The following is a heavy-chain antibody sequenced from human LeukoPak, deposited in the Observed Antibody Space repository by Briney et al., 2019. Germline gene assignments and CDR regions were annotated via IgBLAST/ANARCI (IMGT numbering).Heavy chain of an antibody. CDR1: GGSFSGYF. D-gene: IGHD3-22*01. Sequence: SETLSLTCAVYGGSFSGYFWSWIRQPPGKGLEWIGEINHSVSTKYNPSLRSRVTISVDTSKNQFSLKLSSVTAADTAVYYCARGEGSRYSYDTSGYYYRYFDYWGQGTLVTVSS. J-gene: IGHJ4*02. V-gene: IGHV4-34*01. CDR2: INHSVST. CDR3: ARGEGSRYSYDTSGYYYRYFDY.